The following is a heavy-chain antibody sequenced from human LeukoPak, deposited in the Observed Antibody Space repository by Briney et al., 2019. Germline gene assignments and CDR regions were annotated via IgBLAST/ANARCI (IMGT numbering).Heavy chain of an antibody. CDR2: INPNSGGT. D-gene: IGHD6-6*01. J-gene: IGHJ6*03. V-gene: IGHV1-2*02. Sequence: ASVKVPCKASGYTFTGYYMHWVRQAPGQGLEWMGWINPNSGGTNYAQNFQGRVTMTTDTSTSTVYMEVRSLRSDDTAVYYCAREGLRSIAARRGTRDYMDVWGKGTTVIVSS. CDR1: GYTFTGYY. CDR3: AREGLRSIAARRGTRDYMDV.